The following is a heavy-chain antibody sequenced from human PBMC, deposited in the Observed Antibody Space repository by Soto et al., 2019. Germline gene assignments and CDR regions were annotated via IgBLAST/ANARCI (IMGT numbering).Heavy chain of an antibody. D-gene: IGHD7-27*01. Sequence: QVQLVESGGGLVKPGGSLRLSCAASGFTFSDYYMSWIRQAPGKGLEWVSYISSSSSYTNYADSVKGRFTISRDNAKNSLYLQMNSLRAEDTAAYYCARVPGDLGVFDYWGQGTLVTVSS. V-gene: IGHV3-11*05. J-gene: IGHJ4*02. CDR3: ARVPGDLGVFDY. CDR2: ISSSSSYT. CDR1: GFTFSDYY.